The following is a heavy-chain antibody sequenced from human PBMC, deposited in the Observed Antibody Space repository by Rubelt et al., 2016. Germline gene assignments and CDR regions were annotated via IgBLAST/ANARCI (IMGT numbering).Heavy chain of an antibody. CDR3: ARSRVVRPWYFDY. CDR2: IYYSGST. CDR1: GGSISSGGYY. V-gene: IGHV4-31*03. D-gene: IGHD2-15*01. Sequence: QVQLQESGPGLVKPSQTLSLTCTVSGGSISSGGYYWSWIRHHPGKGLEWIGYIYYSGSTYYNPSLKSRVTISVDTSKNHFSLKLSSVTAADTAVYYRARSRVVRPWYFDYWGQGTLVTVSS. J-gene: IGHJ4*02.